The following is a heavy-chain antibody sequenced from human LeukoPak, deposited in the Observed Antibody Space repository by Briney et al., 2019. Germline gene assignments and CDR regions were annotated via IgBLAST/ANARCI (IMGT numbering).Heavy chain of an antibody. D-gene: IGHD2-8*02. J-gene: IGHJ4*02. CDR2: VKQDGIET. CDR1: GFTFSRDW. V-gene: IGHV3-7*01. Sequence: GSLRLSCVASGFTFSRDWMSWVRQPPGKGLEWVASVKQDGIETQYVDSVKGRFTISRDNAKNSVYLQMNSLRVEDTAVYYCARDGTGFDYWGQGTLVTVSS. CDR3: ARDGTGFDY.